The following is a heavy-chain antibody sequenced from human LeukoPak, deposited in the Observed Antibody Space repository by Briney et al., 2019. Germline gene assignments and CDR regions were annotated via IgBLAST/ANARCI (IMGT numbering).Heavy chain of an antibody. D-gene: IGHD1-14*01. CDR1: GFTFDNND. CDR3: VRQPDSARYGFDY. CDR2: IGSAGYT. Sequence: RPGGSLRLSCEVSGFTFDNNDMHWVRQTTGKGLEWVSAIGSAGYTYYADSVRGRFTITRDNAKQSLYLQMNSLRVGDTAVYHCVRQPDSARYGFDYWGRGTQVTVSS. J-gene: IGHJ4*02. V-gene: IGHV3-13*01.